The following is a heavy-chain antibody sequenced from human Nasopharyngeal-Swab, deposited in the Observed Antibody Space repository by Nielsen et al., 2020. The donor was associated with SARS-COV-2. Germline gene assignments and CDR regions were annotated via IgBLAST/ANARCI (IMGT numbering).Heavy chain of an antibody. J-gene: IGHJ6*03. V-gene: IGHV6-1*01. CDR3: ARARGAYGDYYYYYYTDV. D-gene: IGHD4-17*01. Sequence: SETLSLTCAISGDSVSSSSAAWNWIRQSPSKGLEWLGRTYYRSKWYNDYAVSVKSRITINPDPSKNQFSLHLNSVTPEDTAVYYCARARGAYGDYYYYYYTDVWGKGTTVTVSS. CDR1: GDSVSSSSAA. CDR2: TYYRSKWYN.